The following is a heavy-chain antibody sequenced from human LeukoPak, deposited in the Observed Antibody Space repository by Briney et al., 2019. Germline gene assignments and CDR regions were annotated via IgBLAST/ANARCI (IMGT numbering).Heavy chain of an antibody. Sequence: GESLRLSCKASGYRFTKYWISWVRQMPGKGLEWMGRIDPSDSYTNYSPSFQGHVTISADKSLSTAYLQWSSLEASDTAMYYCARHSQGVIVAEFLWGQGTLVTVSS. CDR2: IDPSDSYT. CDR3: ARHSQGVIVAEFL. D-gene: IGHD3-3*01. J-gene: IGHJ1*01. V-gene: IGHV5-10-1*01. CDR1: GYRFTKYW.